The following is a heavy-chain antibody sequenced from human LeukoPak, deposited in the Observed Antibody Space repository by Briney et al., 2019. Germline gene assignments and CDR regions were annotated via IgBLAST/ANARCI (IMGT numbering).Heavy chain of an antibody. CDR2: IRNKANSYST. Sequence: GGSLRLSCAGSGFTLPDQYMDWVRQAPGKGPEWVGRIRNKANSYSTEYAASVKGRFTVSRDDSQNSVFLQMNSLKTEDTALYYCTSSGYDYRFFENWGQGVLVTVSS. CDR3: TSSGYDYRFFEN. D-gene: IGHD5-12*01. CDR1: GFTLPDQY. V-gene: IGHV3-72*01. J-gene: IGHJ4*02.